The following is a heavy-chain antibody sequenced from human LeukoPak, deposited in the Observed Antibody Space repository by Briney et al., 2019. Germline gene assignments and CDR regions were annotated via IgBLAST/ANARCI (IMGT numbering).Heavy chain of an antibody. Sequence: PGGSLRLSCAASGFTFNSYWMSWVRQAPGKGLELVANIKDDGSDKYYVDSVKGRFTISRDNAKNSLYLQMNSLRAEDTAVYYCASRPSRAPYGSGRAYIDYWGQGTLVTVSS. CDR3: ASRPSRAPYGSGRAYIDY. D-gene: IGHD3-10*01. J-gene: IGHJ4*02. V-gene: IGHV3-7*05. CDR1: GFTFNSYW. CDR2: IKDDGSDK.